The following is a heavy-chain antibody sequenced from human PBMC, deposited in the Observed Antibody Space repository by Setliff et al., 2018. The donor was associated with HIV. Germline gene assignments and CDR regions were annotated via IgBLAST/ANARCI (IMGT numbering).Heavy chain of an antibody. V-gene: IGHV4-59*04. J-gene: IGHJ4*02. CDR2: IYYSGST. D-gene: IGHD2-2*01. CDR1: GDSISSYY. CDR3: LRQYRGSSTKDKIDY. Sequence: SETLSLTCTVSGDSISSYYWTWIRQPPGKGLEWIGSIYYSGSTYYNPSLRSRVTISVDTATSHFSLKVTSVTAADTAVYFCLRQYRGSSTKDKIDYWGQGTLVTVSS.